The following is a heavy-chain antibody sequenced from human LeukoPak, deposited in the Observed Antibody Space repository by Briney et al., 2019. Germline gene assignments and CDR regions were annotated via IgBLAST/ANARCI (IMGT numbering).Heavy chain of an antibody. Sequence: SETLSLTCTVSGGSISSYYWSWIRQPPGKGLEWIGYIYYSGSTNYNPSLKSRVTISVDTSKNQFSLKLSSVTAADTAVYYCARDPKVTVGVAFDIWGQGTMVTVSS. V-gene: IGHV4-59*01. CDR3: ARDPKVTVGVAFDI. CDR2: IYYSGST. J-gene: IGHJ3*02. D-gene: IGHD4-23*01. CDR1: GGSISSYY.